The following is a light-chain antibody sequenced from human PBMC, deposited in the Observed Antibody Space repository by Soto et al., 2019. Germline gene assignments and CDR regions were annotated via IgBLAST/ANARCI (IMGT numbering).Light chain of an antibody. Sequence: QSVLTQPPSVSAAPGQKVTISCSGSSSNIGGNSVSWYQQLPGTAPKLLTYDDNKRPSGIPDRFSGSKSGTSATLGITGFQTGDEAAYHCGSWDSSLSAYVFGTGTKRTAL. CDR1: SSNIGGNS. J-gene: IGLJ1*01. V-gene: IGLV1-51*01. CDR2: DDN. CDR3: GSWDSSLSAYV.